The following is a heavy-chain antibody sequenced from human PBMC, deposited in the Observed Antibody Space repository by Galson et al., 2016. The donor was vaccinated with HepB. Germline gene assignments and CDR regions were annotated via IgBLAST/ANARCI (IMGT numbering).Heavy chain of an antibody. D-gene: IGHD3-3*01. CDR1: GYNFNIYW. CDR3: AGVFWPPRRDRYYYGMDV. CDR2: IYPGDSDT. J-gene: IGHJ6*02. Sequence: QSGAEVKQPGESLKISCKTSGYNFNIYWIAWVRQMPGTGPEWLGIIYPGDSDTRYSPSFQGQVTISADKSISTAYRQWSSLKASEPAMFYCAGVFWPPRRDRYYYGMDVWGQGTKVTVSS. V-gene: IGHV5-51*01.